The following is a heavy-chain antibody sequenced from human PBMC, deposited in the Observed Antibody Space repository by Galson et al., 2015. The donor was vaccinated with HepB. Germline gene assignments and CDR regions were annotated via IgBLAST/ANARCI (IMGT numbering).Heavy chain of an antibody. Sequence: SLRLSCAASGFTFSSYGMHWVRQAPGKGLEWVSAISGSGGSTYYADSVKGRFTISRDNSKNTLYLQMNSLRAEDTAVYYCAKEQRSLYYDFWSGPNWFDPWGQGTLVTVSS. CDR3: AKEQRSLYYDFWSGPNWFDP. J-gene: IGHJ5*02. CDR2: ISGSGGST. V-gene: IGHV3-23*01. D-gene: IGHD3-3*01. CDR1: GFTFSSYG.